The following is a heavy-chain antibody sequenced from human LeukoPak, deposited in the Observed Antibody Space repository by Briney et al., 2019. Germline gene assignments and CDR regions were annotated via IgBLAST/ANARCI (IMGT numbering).Heavy chain of an antibody. J-gene: IGHJ5*02. CDR1: GFTFSSYW. V-gene: IGHV3-7*01. Sequence: GESLRLSCAASGFTFSSYWMSWVRQAPGKGLEWVANIKQDGSEKYYVDSVKGRFTISRDNAKNSLYLQMSSLRAEDTAVYYCARDGRGYCGGDCFLSWFDPWGQGTLVTVSS. D-gene: IGHD2-21*02. CDR2: IKQDGSEK. CDR3: ARDGRGYCGGDCFLSWFDP.